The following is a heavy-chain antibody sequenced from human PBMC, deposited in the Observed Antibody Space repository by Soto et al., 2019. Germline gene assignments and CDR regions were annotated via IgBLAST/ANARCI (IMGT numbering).Heavy chain of an antibody. CDR3: EKDRIWFSGEPVFYFDY. J-gene: IGHJ4*01. CDR2: IAYDGSNK. V-gene: IGHV3-30*18. CDR1: GFTFSSYG. D-gene: IGHD3-10*01. Sequence: GGSLRLSCAASGFTFSSYGMHWVRQAPGKGLEWVAVIAYDGSNKYYADSVKGRFTISRDNSKNTLYLQMNSLRAEDTAVYYCEKDRIWFSGEPVFYFDYWRQGTLVPVPA.